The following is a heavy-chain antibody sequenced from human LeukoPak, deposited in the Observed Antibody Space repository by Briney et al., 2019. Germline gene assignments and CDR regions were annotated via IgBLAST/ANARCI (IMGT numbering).Heavy chain of an antibody. D-gene: IGHD6-13*01. CDR3: ARAAYSSSWHYFDY. J-gene: IGHJ4*02. V-gene: IGHV3-11*04. Sequence: GGSLRLSCAASGFTFSDYYMSWIRQAPGKGLEWVSYISSSGSTIYYADSVKGRFTISRDNAKNSLYLQMNSLRAEDTAVYYCARAAYSSSWHYFDYWGQGTLVTVSS. CDR1: GFTFSDYY. CDR2: ISSSGSTI.